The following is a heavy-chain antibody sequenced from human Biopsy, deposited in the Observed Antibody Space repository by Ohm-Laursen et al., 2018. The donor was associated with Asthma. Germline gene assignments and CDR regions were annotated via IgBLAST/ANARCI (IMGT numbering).Heavy chain of an antibody. CDR1: CGSITSGGYY. CDR3: ARAQDYYDSRGYYRSFDY. V-gene: IGHV4-31*03. D-gene: IGHD3-22*01. J-gene: IGHJ4*02. Sequence: SQTLSLTCTVSCGSITSGGYYWTWIRQHPGKGLEWIGFIYHSGSTYYNPSLKSRVSISIDTSKNQFSLKLSSATAADTAVYYCARAQDYYDSRGYYRSFDYWGQGTLVTVSS. CDR2: IYHSGST.